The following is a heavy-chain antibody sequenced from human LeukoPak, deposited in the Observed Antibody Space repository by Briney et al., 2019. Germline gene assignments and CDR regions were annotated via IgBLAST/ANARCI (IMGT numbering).Heavy chain of an antibody. D-gene: IGHD5-18*01. CDR3: ARVPTGIQLWLRGFDP. J-gene: IGHJ5*02. Sequence: SETLSLTCTVSGGSISSGGYYWSWIRQHPGKGLEWIGYIYYSGSTYYNPSLKSRVTISVDTSKNQFSLKLSSVTAADTAVYYCARVPTGIQLWLRGFDPWGQGTLVTVSS. CDR1: GGSISSGGYY. V-gene: IGHV4-31*03. CDR2: IYYSGST.